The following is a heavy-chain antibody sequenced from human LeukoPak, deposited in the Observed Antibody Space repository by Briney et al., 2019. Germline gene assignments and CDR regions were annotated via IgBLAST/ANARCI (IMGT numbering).Heavy chain of an antibody. Sequence: GASVKVSCKASGYTFTGYYMHWVRQAPGQGLEWMGWINPNSGGTNYAQKFQGRVTMTRDTSISTAYMELSRLRSDDTAVYYCARALPPITMIVVATKVGLDYWGQGTLVTVSS. CDR2: INPNSGGT. V-gene: IGHV1-2*02. D-gene: IGHD3-22*01. CDR3: ARALPPITMIVVATKVGLDY. J-gene: IGHJ4*02. CDR1: GYTFTGYY.